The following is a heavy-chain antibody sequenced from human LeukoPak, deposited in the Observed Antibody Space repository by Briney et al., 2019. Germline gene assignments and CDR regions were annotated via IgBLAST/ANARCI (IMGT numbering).Heavy chain of an antibody. CDR2: INHSGST. J-gene: IGHJ4*02. Sequence: SETLSLTCAVYGGSFSGYYWSWIRQPPGKGLEWIGEINHSGSTNYNPSLKSRVTISVDTSKNQFSLKLSSVTAADTAVYYCARVQRGYRHFDYWGQGTLVTVSS. D-gene: IGHD5-18*01. CDR1: GGSFSGYY. V-gene: IGHV4-34*01. CDR3: ARVQRGYRHFDY.